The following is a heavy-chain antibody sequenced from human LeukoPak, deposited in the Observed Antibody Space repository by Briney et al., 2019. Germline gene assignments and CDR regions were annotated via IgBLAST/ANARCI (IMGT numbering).Heavy chain of an antibody. CDR3: AKERVAGTFFDY. CDR2: ISWDGGST. CDR1: GFTFDDYA. Sequence: GGSLRLSCAASGFTFDDYAMHWVRQAPGKGLEWVSLISWDGGSTYYADSVKGRFTISRDNSKNSLYLRMNSLRAEDTALYYCAKERVAGTFFDYWGQGTLVTVSS. J-gene: IGHJ4*02. V-gene: IGHV3-43D*03. D-gene: IGHD6-19*01.